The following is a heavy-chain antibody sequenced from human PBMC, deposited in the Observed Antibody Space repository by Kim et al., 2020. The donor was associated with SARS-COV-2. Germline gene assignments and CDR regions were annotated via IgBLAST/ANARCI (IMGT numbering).Heavy chain of an antibody. J-gene: IGHJ2*01. Sequence: GGSLRLSCAASGFTFSSYDMHWVRQATGKGLEWVSAIGTAGDTYYPGSVKGRFTISRENAKNSLYLQMNSLRAGYTAVYYCARGYCSGGSCYSGWYFDLWGRGTLVTVSS. CDR2: IGTAGDT. V-gene: IGHV3-13*01. CDR3: ARGYCSGGSCYSGWYFDL. CDR1: GFTFSSYD. D-gene: IGHD2-15*01.